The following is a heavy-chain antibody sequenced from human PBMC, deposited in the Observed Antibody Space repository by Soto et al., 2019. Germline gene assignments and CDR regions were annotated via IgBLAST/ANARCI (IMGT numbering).Heavy chain of an antibody. Sequence: SETLSLTCTVSSGSLSRYYSTWIRQSPGKGLEWIGYVYFSGNTNYNPSLKSRVTISIDTSKNQFSLRLASVTAADTAFYYCGSVRPSGYILSWGQATLVTVSS. V-gene: IGHV4-59*01. CDR2: VYFSGNT. D-gene: IGHD6-25*01. J-gene: IGHJ5*02. CDR3: GSVRPSGYILS. CDR1: SGSLSRYY.